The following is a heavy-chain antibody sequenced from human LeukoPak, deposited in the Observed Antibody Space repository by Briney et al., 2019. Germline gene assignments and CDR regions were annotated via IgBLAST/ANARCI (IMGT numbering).Heavy chain of an antibody. CDR2: INPNSGGT. CDR3: ARDPTSYDSSGYTIAGGDY. D-gene: IGHD3-22*01. CDR1: GYTFTGYY. J-gene: IGHJ4*02. Sequence: ASVKVSCKASGYTFTGYYMHWVRQAPGQVLEWMGWINPNSGGTNYAQKFQGRVTMTRDTSISTAYMELSRLRSDDTAVYYCARDPTSYDSSGYTIAGGDYWGQGTLVTVSS. V-gene: IGHV1-2*02.